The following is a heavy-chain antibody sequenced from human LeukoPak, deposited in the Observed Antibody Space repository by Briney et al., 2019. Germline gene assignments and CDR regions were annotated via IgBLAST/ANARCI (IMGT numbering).Heavy chain of an antibody. V-gene: IGHV3-23*01. D-gene: IGHD6-19*01. Sequence: GGSLRLSCAASRFTFGNFAMSWVRQAPGQGLEWISTVTDSGRSLFYADSVRGRFTISRDNAKNSLYLQMNSLRAEDTAVYYCARARYSSGPNAFDIWGQGTMVTVSS. CDR1: RFTFGNFA. CDR3: ARARYSSGPNAFDI. CDR2: VTDSGRSL. J-gene: IGHJ3*02.